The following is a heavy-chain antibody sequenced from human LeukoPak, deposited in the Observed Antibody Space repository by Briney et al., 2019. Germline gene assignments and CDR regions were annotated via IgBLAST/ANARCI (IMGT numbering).Heavy chain of an antibody. J-gene: IGHJ6*02. CDR1: GGSISNYY. Sequence: SETLSLTCTVSGGSISNYYWSWIRQPPGEGLEWIGYIYYSGSTNYNPSLKSRVTISADTSKEQFSLKLSSVTAADTAVYYCARHGDYGNYFYYGLDVWGQGTTVTVSS. V-gene: IGHV4-59*08. CDR2: IYYSGST. CDR3: ARHGDYGNYFYYGLDV. D-gene: IGHD4-17*01.